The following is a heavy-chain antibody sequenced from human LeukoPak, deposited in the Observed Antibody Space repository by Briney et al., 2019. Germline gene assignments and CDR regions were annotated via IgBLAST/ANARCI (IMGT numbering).Heavy chain of an antibody. Sequence: GGSLRLSCAASGFTFSSYAMSWVRQAPGKGLEWVSAISGSGGSTYYADSMKGRFTISRDNSKNTLYLQMNSLRAEDTAVYYCAKPNWSLRIAAAADYWGQGTLVTVSS. J-gene: IGHJ4*02. D-gene: IGHD6-13*01. CDR2: ISGSGGST. CDR1: GFTFSSYA. CDR3: AKPNWSLRIAAAADY. V-gene: IGHV3-23*01.